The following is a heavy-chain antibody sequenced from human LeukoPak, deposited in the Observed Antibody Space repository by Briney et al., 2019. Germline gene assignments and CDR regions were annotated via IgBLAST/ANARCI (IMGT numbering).Heavy chain of an antibody. D-gene: IGHD1-26*01. CDR3: ARFSGSSNFDY. CDR1: GYTFSGYF. V-gene: IGHV1-2*02. J-gene: IGHJ4*02. CDR2: IYPNSGGT. Sequence: ASVKVPCGASGYTFSGYFMHWVRQAPGQGLEWMGWIYPNSGGTKYAQKFQGRVTMTRDTSISTIYMELSSLRSDDTAVYYCARFSGSSNFDYWGQGTLVTVPS.